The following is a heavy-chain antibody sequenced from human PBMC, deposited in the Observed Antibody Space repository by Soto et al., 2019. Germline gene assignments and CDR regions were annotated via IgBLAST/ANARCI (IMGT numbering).Heavy chain of an antibody. CDR3: AGHISNFRYYSYAMDL. J-gene: IGHJ6*02. Sequence: GESLKISCKGSGYTFTDYWIGWVRKLPAKGLEWMGIIYAGDSDTRYSPSFQGHVTITVDKATSTAYLQWNTLKAWDTAMYYCAGHISNFRYYSYAMDLWGQGTMVTVSS. V-gene: IGHV5-51*01. CDR1: GYTFTDYW. D-gene: IGHD4-4*01. CDR2: IYAGDSDT.